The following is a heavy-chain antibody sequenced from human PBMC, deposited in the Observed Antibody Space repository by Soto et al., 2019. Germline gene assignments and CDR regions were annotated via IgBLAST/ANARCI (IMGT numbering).Heavy chain of an antibody. CDR1: GYTFTSYD. V-gene: IGHV1-8*01. D-gene: IGHD6-13*01. J-gene: IGHJ6*02. Sequence: ASVKVSCKASGYTFTSYDINWVRQATGQGLEWMGWMNPNSGNTGYAQKFQGRVTMTRNTSISTAYMELSSLRSEDTAVYYCARGPYSSSWYSYYYYYGMDVWGQGTTVTRLL. CDR2: MNPNSGNT. CDR3: ARGPYSSSWYSYYYYYGMDV.